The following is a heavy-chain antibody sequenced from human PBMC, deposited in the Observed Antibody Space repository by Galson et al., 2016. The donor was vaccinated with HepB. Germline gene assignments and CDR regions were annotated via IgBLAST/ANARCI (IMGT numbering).Heavy chain of an antibody. CDR2: MYHSGRN. CDR3: VTVRGGCSATSCYFDY. Sequence: SETLSPTCAVSGGSISSSYWWTWVRQTPGKGLEWIGEMYHSGRNTYNPSLESRVTISVDKSKNQFSLSLRSVTAADTAVYHCVTVRGGCSATSCYFDYWGQGTLVTVS. J-gene: IGHJ4*02. CDR1: GGSISSSYW. V-gene: IGHV4-4*02. D-gene: IGHD2-2*01.